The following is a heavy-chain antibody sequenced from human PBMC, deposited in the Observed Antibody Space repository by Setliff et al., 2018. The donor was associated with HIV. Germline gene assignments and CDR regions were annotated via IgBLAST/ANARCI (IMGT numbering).Heavy chain of an antibody. J-gene: IGHJ4*02. Sequence: SQTLSLPCSVSGDSMSSGSYFWGWIRQTPGKGLEWIGNIYYTGFAYYNPSLKSRVTISLDTSKTHFYLNLTSVTDADTAVYFCAREGRGDPAVATTRIDYWGQGKLVTVSS. CDR2: IYYTGFA. V-gene: IGHV4-39*02. CDR3: AREGRGDPAVATTRIDY. D-gene: IGHD1-1*01. CDR1: GDSMSSGSYF.